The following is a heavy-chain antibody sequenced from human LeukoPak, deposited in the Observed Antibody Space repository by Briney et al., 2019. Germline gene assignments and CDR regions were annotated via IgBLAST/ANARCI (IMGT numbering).Heavy chain of an antibody. Sequence: PGGSLRLSCAASGFTFDDYGMSWVRQAPGKGLEWVSGINWNGGSTVYADSVKGRFTISRDNAKNSLYLQMNSLRAEDTALYYCATASGYSYGGSVDIWGQGTMVTVSS. CDR1: GFTFDDYG. CDR2: INWNGGST. D-gene: IGHD5-18*01. J-gene: IGHJ3*02. V-gene: IGHV3-20*04. CDR3: ATASGYSYGGSVDI.